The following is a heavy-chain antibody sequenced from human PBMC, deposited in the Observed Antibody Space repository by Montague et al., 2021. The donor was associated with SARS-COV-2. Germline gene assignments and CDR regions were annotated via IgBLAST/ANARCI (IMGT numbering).Heavy chain of an antibody. V-gene: IGHV4-59*01. J-gene: IGHJ4*02. CDR2: IYCSGST. CDR3: ARVFPRWLQFDPYFDY. CDR1: GGSISSYY. Sequence: SETLSLTCTVSGGSISSYYWSWIRQPPGKGLEWIGYIYCSGSTNYNPSLKSRVTISVDTSKNQFSLKLSSVTAADTAVYYCARVFPRWLQFDPYFDYWGQGTRVTVSS. D-gene: IGHD5-24*01.